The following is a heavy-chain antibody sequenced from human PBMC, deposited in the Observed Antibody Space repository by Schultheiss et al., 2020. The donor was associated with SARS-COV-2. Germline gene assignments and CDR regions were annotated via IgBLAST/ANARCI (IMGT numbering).Heavy chain of an antibody. CDR3: ARDSLPAAGLLDY. CDR1: GFTFSSYS. CDR2: ISYDGSNN. D-gene: IGHD6-13*01. V-gene: IGHV3-30*03. Sequence: GGSLRLSCAASGFTFSSYSMNWVRQAPGKGLEWVAVISYDGSNNYYADSVKGRFTISRDNAKNSLYLQMNSLRAEDTAVYYCARDSLPAAGLLDYWGQGTLVTVSS. J-gene: IGHJ4*02.